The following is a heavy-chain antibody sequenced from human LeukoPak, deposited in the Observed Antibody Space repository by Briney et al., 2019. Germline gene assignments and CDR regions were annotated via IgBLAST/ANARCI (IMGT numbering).Heavy chain of an antibody. CDR1: GFTFSSYS. D-gene: IGHD3-22*01. CDR2: ISSSSSYI. V-gene: IGHV3-21*01. CDR3: AREGHYYDSSGYSLYMDV. Sequence: GGSLRLSCAASGFTFSSYSMNWVRQAPGKGLEWVSSISSSSSYIYYADSVKGRFTISRDNARDTLYLQMNSLRAEDTALYYCAREGHYYDSSGYSLYMDVWGKGTTVTVSS. J-gene: IGHJ6*03.